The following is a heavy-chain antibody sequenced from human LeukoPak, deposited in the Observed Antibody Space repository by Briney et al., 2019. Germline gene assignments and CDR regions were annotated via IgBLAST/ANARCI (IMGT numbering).Heavy chain of an antibody. J-gene: IGHJ5*02. V-gene: IGHV6-1*01. Sequence: SQTLSLTCAISGDSFSTNSAAWNWIRQSPLRGLEWLGKTYYRSKWYNDYAASVRSRITVNPDTSKNQFSLQLNSVTPEDTAVYYCARANIPHSSSWYNWFDPWGQGTLVTVSS. CDR3: ARANIPHSSSWYNWFDP. CDR1: GDSFSTNSAA. CDR2: TYYRSKWYN. D-gene: IGHD6-13*01.